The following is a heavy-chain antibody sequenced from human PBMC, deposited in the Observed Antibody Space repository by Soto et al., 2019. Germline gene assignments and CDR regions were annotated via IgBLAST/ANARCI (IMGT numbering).Heavy chain of an antibody. D-gene: IGHD3-10*01. CDR1: GFTFSSYS. V-gene: IGHV3-48*02. Sequence: EVQLVESGGGLVQPGGSLRLSCEASGFTFSSYSMNWVRQAPGKGLEWVSYISSSSSTIYYADSVKGRFTISRDNAKNSLYLQMNSLRDEDTAVYYCARDRPIWFGESHGWFDPWGQGTLVTVSS. J-gene: IGHJ5*02. CDR2: ISSSSSTI. CDR3: ARDRPIWFGESHGWFDP.